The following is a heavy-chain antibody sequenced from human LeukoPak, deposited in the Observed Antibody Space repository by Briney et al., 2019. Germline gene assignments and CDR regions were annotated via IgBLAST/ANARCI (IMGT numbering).Heavy chain of an antibody. D-gene: IGHD3-22*01. CDR3: ARGLVSYYDSSGYSDYYYGMDV. V-gene: IGHV3-74*01. CDR1: GFTFSSYW. CDR2: INSDGSST. J-gene: IGHJ6*02. Sequence: GGSLRLSCAASGFTFSSYWMHWVRHAPGKGLVWVSRINSDGSSTSYADSVKGRFTISRDNAKNTLYLQMNSLRAEDTAVYYCARGLVSYYDSSGYSDYYYGMDVWGQGTTVTVSS.